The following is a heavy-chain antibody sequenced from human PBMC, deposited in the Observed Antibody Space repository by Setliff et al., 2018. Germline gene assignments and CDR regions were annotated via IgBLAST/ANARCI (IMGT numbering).Heavy chain of an antibody. CDR2: ISGSGGST. CDR3: AKGGYSGSHYFDY. CDR1: GFTFTSYA. D-gene: IGHD1-26*01. Sequence: GGSLRLSCAASGFTFTSYAMRWVRQAPGKGLEWVSSISGSGGSTYYADSVKGRFTISRDNSNNALYLQMNSLRAEDTAIYYCAKGGYSGSHYFDYWGQGTLVTVPS. J-gene: IGHJ4*02. V-gene: IGHV3-23*01.